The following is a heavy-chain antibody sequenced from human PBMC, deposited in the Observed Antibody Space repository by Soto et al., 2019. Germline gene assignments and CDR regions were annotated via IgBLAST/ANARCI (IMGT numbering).Heavy chain of an antibody. CDR2: IIPIFGTA. V-gene: IGHV1-69*13. CDR3: ARDRNYYDSSGHWFDP. Sequence: SVNVSCTASGGTFSSYAISWVRQAPGQGLEWMGGIIPIFGTANYAQKFQGRVTITADECTSTAYMELSSLRSEDTAVYYCARDRNYYDSSGHWFDPWGQGTLVTVSS. CDR1: GGTFSSYA. D-gene: IGHD3-22*01. J-gene: IGHJ5*02.